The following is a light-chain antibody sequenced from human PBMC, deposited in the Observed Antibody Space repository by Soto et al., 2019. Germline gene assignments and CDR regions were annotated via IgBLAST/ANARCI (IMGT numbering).Light chain of an antibody. CDR1: SSDVGGYNC. J-gene: IGLJ3*02. V-gene: IGLV2-8*01. CDR2: EDI. CDR3: SSYGGSDNLM. Sequence: QSVLTQPPSASGSPGQSVTISCTGSSSDVGGYNCVSWFQQHPGKAPKLMIFEDIKRPSGVPDRFSASKSGNTASLTVSGLQAEDEADYYCSSYGGSDNLMFGGGTKLTVL.